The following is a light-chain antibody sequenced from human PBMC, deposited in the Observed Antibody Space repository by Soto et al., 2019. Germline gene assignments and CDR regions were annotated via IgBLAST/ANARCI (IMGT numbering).Light chain of an antibody. J-gene: IGKJ1*01. CDR3: QQYNDYSAWT. Sequence: TGSASGGDIVNITCLASQSISSWLAWYQQKPGKAPKLLIYDASSLESGVQSRFSGNESGTEFTLNISSLRPDDFATYYCQQYNDYSAWTFGQGTKWIS. V-gene: IGKV1-5*01. CDR1: QSISSW. CDR2: DAS.